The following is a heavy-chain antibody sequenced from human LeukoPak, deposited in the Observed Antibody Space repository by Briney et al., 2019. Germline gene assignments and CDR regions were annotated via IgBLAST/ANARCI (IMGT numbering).Heavy chain of an antibody. V-gene: IGHV3-23*01. Sequence: GGSLRLSCAASGFNFSSYAMRWVRPAPGKGLEWVSAISGSGGITYYADSVKGPFTISRDNAKNSLYQQMNSLRAEDTAVYYCARSVGLYYDDSSGYFDSWGRGTLVTVSS. CDR1: GFNFSSYA. D-gene: IGHD3-22*01. CDR2: ISGSGGIT. CDR3: ARSVGLYYDDSSGYFDS. J-gene: IGHJ4*02.